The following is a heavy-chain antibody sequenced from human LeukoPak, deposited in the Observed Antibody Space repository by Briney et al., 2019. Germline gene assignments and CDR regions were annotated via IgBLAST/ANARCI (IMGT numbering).Heavy chain of an antibody. CDR2: ISSSGSTI. CDR1: GFTFSDYY. V-gene: IGHV3-11*04. J-gene: IGHJ4*02. Sequence: PGGSLRLSCAASGFTFSDYYMSWIRQAPGKGLEWVSYISSSGSTIYYADSVKGRFTISRDNAKNSLYLQMNSLRAEDTAVYYCSLAQPPGKDANDYWGQGTLVTVSS. D-gene: IGHD3-10*01. CDR3: SLAQPPGKDANDY.